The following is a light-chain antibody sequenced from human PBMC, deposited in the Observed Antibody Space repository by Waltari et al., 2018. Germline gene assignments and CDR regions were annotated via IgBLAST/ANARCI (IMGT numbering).Light chain of an antibody. CDR3: VLERSGGIV. Sequence: QTVVIQEPSFSVSPGGLVTLTCGFTSGSVSTTYYPRSYQQPPGHAPRPGNYSTNTRSSGVPGRISGSILSNKAALTMRGAEADDESDYCCVLERSGGIVFGGGTKLTVL. CDR2: STN. CDR1: SGSVSTTYY. J-gene: IGLJ3*02. V-gene: IGLV8-61*01.